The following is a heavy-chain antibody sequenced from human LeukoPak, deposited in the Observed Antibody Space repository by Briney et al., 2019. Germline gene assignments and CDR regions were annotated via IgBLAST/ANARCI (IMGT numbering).Heavy chain of an antibody. Sequence: GGSLRLSCAASGFTFNNYAMTWVREAPGKGLEWVSSISAGGGVTYYADSVKGRFTVSRDNSNKKVFLQMNSLRADDTAAYYCAKAGWYSAKTYATYDDAYDVWGQGTMVTVSS. D-gene: IGHD1-26*01. CDR3: AKAGWYSAKTYATYDDAYDV. J-gene: IGHJ3*01. CDR1: GFTFNNYA. CDR2: ISAGGGVT. V-gene: IGHV3-23*01.